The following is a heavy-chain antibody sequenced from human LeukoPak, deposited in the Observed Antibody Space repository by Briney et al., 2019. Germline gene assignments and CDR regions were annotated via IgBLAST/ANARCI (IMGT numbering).Heavy chain of an antibody. D-gene: IGHD1-26*01. J-gene: IGHJ6*02. CDR2: ISYDGSNK. V-gene: IGHV3-30*03. CDR1: GFTFSSYG. Sequence: GGSLRLSCAASGFTFSSYGMHWVRQAPGKGLEWVAVISYDGSNKYYADSVKGRFTISRDNSKNTLYLQMNSLRAEDTAVYYCARLQSGSYHPLYYYYGMDVWGQGTTVTVSS. CDR3: ARLQSGSYHPLYYYYGMDV.